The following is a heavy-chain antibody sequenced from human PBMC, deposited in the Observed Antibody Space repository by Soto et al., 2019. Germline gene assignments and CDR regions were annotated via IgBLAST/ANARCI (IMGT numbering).Heavy chain of an antibody. CDR1: GFTFDDYG. Sequence: EVQLVEAGGGLVQPGWSLRLSCAASGFTFDDYGMHWVRQAPGKGLEWVSGISWNSGSIVYADSVKGRFTISRDNAKHSLYLQMSSLRAEDTALYYCARGGSWYKFDYWGQGILVTVSS. V-gene: IGHV3-9*01. CDR3: ARGGSWYKFDY. J-gene: IGHJ4*02. D-gene: IGHD6-13*01. CDR2: ISWNSGSI.